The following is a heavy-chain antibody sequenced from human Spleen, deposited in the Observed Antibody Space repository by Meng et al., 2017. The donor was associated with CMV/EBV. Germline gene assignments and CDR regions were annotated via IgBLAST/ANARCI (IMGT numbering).Heavy chain of an antibody. CDR3: ARDGGFYGNPDAFDI. D-gene: IGHD2/OR15-2a*01. J-gene: IGHJ3*02. CDR1: GYTFTSYY. V-gene: IGHV1-46*01. CDR2: INPSGGST. Sequence: ASVKVSCKASGYTFTSYYMHWVRQAPGQGLEWMGIINPSGGSTSYAQKFQGRVTMTRDTSTSTVYMELSSLRSEDTAVYYCARDGGFYGNPDAFDIWGQGTMVTVSS.